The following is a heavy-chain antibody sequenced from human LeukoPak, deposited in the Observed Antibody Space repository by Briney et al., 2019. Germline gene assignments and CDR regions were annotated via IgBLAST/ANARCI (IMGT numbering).Heavy chain of an antibody. V-gene: IGHV3-23*01. CDR3: ARVWRGNYYDY. D-gene: IGHD1-1*01. J-gene: IGHJ4*02. CDR1: GFTFSNYA. CDR2: ISTGDST. Sequence: GGSLRLSCAASGFTFSNYAMSWVRQAPGKGLEWISSISTGDSTYYADSVKGRFTISRDNSKNTLSLQMNSLRAEDTAIYYCARVWRGNYYDYWGQGTLVTVSS.